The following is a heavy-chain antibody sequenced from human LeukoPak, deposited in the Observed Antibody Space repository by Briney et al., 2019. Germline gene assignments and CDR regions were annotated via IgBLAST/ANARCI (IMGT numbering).Heavy chain of an antibody. V-gene: IGHV3-7*01. Sequence: GGSLRLSCAASGFTFSSYWMSWVRQAPGKGLEWVANIKQDGSEKYYVDSVKGRFTISRDNAENSLYLQMNSLRAEDTAVYYCARESSGYSYGFDYWGQGTLVTVSS. D-gene: IGHD5-18*01. CDR3: ARESSGYSYGFDY. CDR2: IKQDGSEK. CDR1: GFTFSSYW. J-gene: IGHJ4*02.